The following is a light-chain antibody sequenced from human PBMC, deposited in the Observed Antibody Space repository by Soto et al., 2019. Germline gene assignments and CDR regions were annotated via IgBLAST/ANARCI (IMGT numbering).Light chain of an antibody. CDR3: CSYAGSSTYV. Sequence: QSALTQPASVSGSPGQSITISCTGTSSDVGSYNLVSWYQQHPGKAPKLMIYEVSKRPSGVSNRFSGSKSGNTASLTISGLQAEVYADYYCCSYAGSSTYVFGTGTNVTVL. J-gene: IGLJ1*01. CDR2: EVS. V-gene: IGLV2-23*02. CDR1: SSDVGSYNL.